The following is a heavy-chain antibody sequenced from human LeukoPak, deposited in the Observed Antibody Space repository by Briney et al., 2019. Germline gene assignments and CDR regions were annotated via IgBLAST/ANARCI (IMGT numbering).Heavy chain of an antibody. J-gene: IGHJ4*02. CDR3: ARVTTSGSYKFDY. D-gene: IGHD3-10*01. CDR1: GFTVSSNY. V-gene: IGHV3-53*01. CDR2: IYTSGST. Sequence: GGSLRLSCAASGFTVSSNYISWVRQAPGKGLEWVSLIYTSGSTYCADSVKGRFTISRDTSKNTLYLQMNSLRAEDTAVYYCARVTTSGSYKFDYWGQGTLVTVSS.